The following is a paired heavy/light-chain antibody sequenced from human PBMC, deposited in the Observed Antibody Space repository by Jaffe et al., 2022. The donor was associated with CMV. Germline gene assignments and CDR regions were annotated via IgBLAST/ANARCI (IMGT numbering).Light chain of an antibody. J-gene: IGKJ5*01. Sequence: DVVMTQSPLSLPVTLGQPASISCRSSQSLVHSDGNTYLNWFQQRPGQSPRRLIYKVSNRDSGVPDRFSGSGSGTDFTLKISRVEAEDVGVYYCMQGTHWITFGQGTRLEIK. CDR3: MQGTHWIT. V-gene: IGKV2-30*02. CDR2: KVS. CDR1: QSLVHSDGNTY.
Heavy chain of an antibody. CDR1: GFTFSDYY. CDR3: ARGNPYYYDSSLAGDPFDY. J-gene: IGHJ4*02. V-gene: IGHV3-11*01. Sequence: QVQLVESGGGLVKPGGSLRLSCAASGFTFSDYYMSWIRQAPGKGLEWVSYISSSGSTIYYADSVKGRFTISRDNAKNSLYLQMNSLRAEDTAVYYCARGNPYYYDSSLAGDPFDYWGQGTLVTVSS. CDR2: ISSSGSTI. D-gene: IGHD3-22*01.